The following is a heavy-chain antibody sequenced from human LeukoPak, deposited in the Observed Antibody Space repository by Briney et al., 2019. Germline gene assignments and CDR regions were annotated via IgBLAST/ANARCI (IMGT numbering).Heavy chain of an antibody. Sequence: GGFLRLSCAASGFTFSSYAMHWVRQAPGKGLEWVAVISYDGSNKYYADSVKGRFAISRDNSKNTLYLQMNSLRAEDTAVYYCARGRDSSGYYYTPDAFDIWGQGTMVTVSS. J-gene: IGHJ3*02. CDR2: ISYDGSNK. CDR3: ARGRDSSGYYYTPDAFDI. CDR1: GFTFSSYA. D-gene: IGHD3-22*01. V-gene: IGHV3-30*09.